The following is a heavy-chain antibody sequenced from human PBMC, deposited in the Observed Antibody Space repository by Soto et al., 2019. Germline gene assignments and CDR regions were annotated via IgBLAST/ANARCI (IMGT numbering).Heavy chain of an antibody. J-gene: IGHJ5*02. CDR1: GFTFSSFA. Sequence: EVQLLESGGGLVQPGGSLRLSCAASGFTFSSFAMSWVRQAPGKGLEWVSAISGSGGSTYYAASVKGWLTIARDNSKNTLYLQMNSLRAEDTAVYYCAKDRIVVVVAANPPGWFDPWGQGTLVTVSS. V-gene: IGHV3-23*01. D-gene: IGHD2-15*01. CDR3: AKDRIVVVVAANPPGWFDP. CDR2: ISGSGGST.